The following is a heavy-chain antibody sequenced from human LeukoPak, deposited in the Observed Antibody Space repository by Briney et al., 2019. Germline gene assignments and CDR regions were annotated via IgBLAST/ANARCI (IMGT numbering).Heavy chain of an antibody. Sequence: GASVKVSCKASGYTFINYGINWVRQAPGQGLEWVGWITPYNGNTNYAQKLQGRVTMTTDTSTSIAYMELRSLRPDDTAMYYCARRGVYYYDSSGRANYYFDFWGQGTLVTVSS. CDR1: GYTFINYG. V-gene: IGHV1-18*01. CDR3: ARRGVYYYDSSGRANYYFDF. D-gene: IGHD3-22*01. CDR2: ITPYNGNT. J-gene: IGHJ4*02.